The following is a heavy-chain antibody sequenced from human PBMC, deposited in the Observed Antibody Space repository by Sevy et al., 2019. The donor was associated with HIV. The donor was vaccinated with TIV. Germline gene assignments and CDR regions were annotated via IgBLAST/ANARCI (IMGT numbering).Heavy chain of an antibody. Sequence: ASVKVSCKASGYTFTSYAMHWVRQAPGQRLEWMGWINAGNGNTKYSQKFQGRVTITRDTSASTAYMELSSLRSEDTAVYYCARGPYYYGLRPGHYFDYWGQGTLVTVFS. J-gene: IGHJ4*02. D-gene: IGHD3-10*01. CDR3: ARGPYYYGLRPGHYFDY. CDR2: INAGNGNT. CDR1: GYTFTSYA. V-gene: IGHV1-3*01.